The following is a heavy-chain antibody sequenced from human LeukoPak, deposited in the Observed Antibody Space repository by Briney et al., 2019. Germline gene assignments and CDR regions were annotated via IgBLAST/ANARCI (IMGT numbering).Heavy chain of an antibody. D-gene: IGHD1-26*01. V-gene: IGHV4-39*01. J-gene: IGHJ3*02. CDR1: GASISSSSSY. CDR3: ARQTSGMAFDI. Sequence: PSATLSLTCTVSGASISSSSSYWGWIRQPPGKGLEWIGTISYSGSTKYSPSLKGRVTVSLDTSKNQFSLKLSSVTAADTAVYHCARQTSGMAFDIWGQGIMVTVSS. CDR2: ISYSGST.